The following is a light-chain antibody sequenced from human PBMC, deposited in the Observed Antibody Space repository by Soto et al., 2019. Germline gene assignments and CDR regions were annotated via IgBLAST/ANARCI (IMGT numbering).Light chain of an antibody. Sequence: EIVMTQSPDTLSVSPGERATLSCRASQSVSSNLAWSQQKPGQAPRLLIYGASTRATGIPARFSGSGSGTEFTLTISSLQSEDFAVYYCQQYNNWRRTFGQGTKLEIK. CDR1: QSVSSN. CDR3: QQYNNWRRT. V-gene: IGKV3-15*01. J-gene: IGKJ2*01. CDR2: GAS.